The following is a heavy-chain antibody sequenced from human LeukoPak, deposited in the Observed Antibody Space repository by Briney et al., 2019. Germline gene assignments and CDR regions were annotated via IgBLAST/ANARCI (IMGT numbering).Heavy chain of an antibody. CDR3: ARDRGYYDLLTGYYTGYFDP. D-gene: IGHD3/OR15-3a*01. CDR1: GGSISNSSFY. CDR2: IYYKRYT. V-gene: IGHV4-39*07. Sequence: SETLSLTCTVSGGSISNSSFYWGWIRQSPGKGLEWIGTIYYKRYTFYNSSLKSRVILSIDTSKNQFFLKVTSVSAADTAVYYCARDRGYYDLLTGYYTGYFDPWGQGTLVTVSS. J-gene: IGHJ5*02.